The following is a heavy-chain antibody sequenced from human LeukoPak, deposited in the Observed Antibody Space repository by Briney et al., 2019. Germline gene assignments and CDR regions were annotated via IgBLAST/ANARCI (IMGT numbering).Heavy chain of an antibody. Sequence: GGSLRLSCAGSFTNYGMHWVRQAPGKGLEWVAGIWYDGSDTYYADSVRGRFTISRDSSKNTLYLQMNSLRAEDTAVYYCARDSINSGISFVGFWFDPWGQGTLVAVSS. CDR2: IWYDGSDT. CDR1: FTNYG. J-gene: IGHJ5*02. V-gene: IGHV3-33*01. CDR3: ARDSINSGISFVGFWFDP. D-gene: IGHD1-26*01.